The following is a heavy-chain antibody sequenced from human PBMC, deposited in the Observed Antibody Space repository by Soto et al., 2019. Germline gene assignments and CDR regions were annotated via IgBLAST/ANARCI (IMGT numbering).Heavy chain of an antibody. V-gene: IGHV1-69*13. CDR1: GGTFSSYA. J-gene: IGHJ6*02. D-gene: IGHD3-9*01. CDR3: AREARDPALRFFACLREFYGMDF. CDR2: IIPIFGTA. Sequence: ASVKVSCKASGGTFSSYAISWVRQAPGQGLEWMGGIIPIFGTANYAQKFQGRVTITADESTSTAYMELSSLRSEDTTVYYCAREARDPALRFFACLREFYGMDFWGQGTTVTVS.